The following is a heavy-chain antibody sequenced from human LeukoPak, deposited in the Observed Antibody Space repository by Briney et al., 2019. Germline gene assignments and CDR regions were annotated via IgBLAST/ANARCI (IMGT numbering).Heavy chain of an antibody. Sequence: GGSLRLSCAASGFTFSSNYMSWVRQAPGKGLEWVSVIYSGGSTYYADSVKGRFTISRDNSKNTLYLQMNSLRAEDTAVYYCAILYDSSGYYAFDIWGQGTMVTVSS. J-gene: IGHJ3*02. CDR2: IYSGGST. CDR1: GFTFSSNY. V-gene: IGHV3-53*01. D-gene: IGHD3-22*01. CDR3: AILYDSSGYYAFDI.